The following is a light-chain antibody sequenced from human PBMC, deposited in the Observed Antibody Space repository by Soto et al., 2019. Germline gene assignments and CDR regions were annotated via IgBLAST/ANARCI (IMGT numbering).Light chain of an antibody. V-gene: IGKV3-20*01. CDR3: QQYGTSEII. J-gene: IGKJ5*01. CDR2: DTS. Sequence: EFVLTQSPGTLSLSPGERATLSCRASQSLTNSFIAWYQQRPGQAPRPLIYDTSSRASGIPDRFSGSGSGTDFTLTISRLETEDFAVFYCQQYGTSEIIFGQGTRLEIK. CDR1: QSLTNSF.